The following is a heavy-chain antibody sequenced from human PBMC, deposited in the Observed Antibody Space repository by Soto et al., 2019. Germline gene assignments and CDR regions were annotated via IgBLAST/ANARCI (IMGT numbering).Heavy chain of an antibody. J-gene: IGHJ4*02. Sequence: GRSLRLSCAASGFTFSSYAMSWVRQAPGKGLEWVSAISDSGGSTYYADSVKGRFTISRDNSKNTLYLQMNSLRAEDTAVYYCAKDLSRRVYATYYFDYWGQGTLVTVSS. D-gene: IGHD2-8*01. CDR2: ISDSGGST. V-gene: IGHV3-23*01. CDR1: GFTFSSYA. CDR3: AKDLSRRVYATYYFDY.